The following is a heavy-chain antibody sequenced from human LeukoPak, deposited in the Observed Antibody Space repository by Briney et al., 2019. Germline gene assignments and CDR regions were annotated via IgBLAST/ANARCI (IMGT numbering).Heavy chain of an antibody. CDR2: ISSSSSYI. Sequence: GGSLRLSCAASGFTFSSYSMNWVRQAPGKGLEWVSSISSSSSYIYYADSVKGRFTISRDNAKNSLYLQMNSLRAEDTAVYYCARGVTTVRGTQDYYYGMDVWGKGTTVTVSS. J-gene: IGHJ6*04. V-gene: IGHV3-21*01. CDR1: GFTFSSYS. D-gene: IGHD3-10*01. CDR3: ARGVTTVRGTQDYYYGMDV.